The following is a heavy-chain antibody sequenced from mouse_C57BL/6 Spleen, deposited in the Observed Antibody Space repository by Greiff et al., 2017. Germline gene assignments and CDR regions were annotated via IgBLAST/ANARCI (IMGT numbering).Heavy chain of an antibody. CDR3: ARNTGSSLLAMGY. CDR2: IDPGSGCT. J-gene: IGHJ4*01. CDR1: GYTFTGYW. D-gene: IGHD1-1*01. Sequence: VQLQESGAELMKPGASVKLSCKASGYTFTGYWMHWVKQRPGHGLEWIGEIDPGSGCTNYNAKFKGKATFTADTSSNTAYMQLSSLTTEDSAIYYCARNTGSSLLAMGYWGQGTSVTVST. V-gene: IGHV1-9*01.